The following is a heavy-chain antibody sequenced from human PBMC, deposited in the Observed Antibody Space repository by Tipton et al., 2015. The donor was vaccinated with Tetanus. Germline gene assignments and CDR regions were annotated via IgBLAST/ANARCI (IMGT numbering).Heavy chain of an antibody. D-gene: IGHD3-16*02. Sequence: SLRLSCAASGFTFSSYSMTWVRQSPGKGLEWVSAISASGDSTYYADFVKGRFIISRDNSENMLYLQMRDLRADDTAVYYCVKEDRRRAEYYFDFWGQGTLVTVSS. J-gene: IGHJ4*02. CDR1: GFTFSSYS. V-gene: IGHV3-23*01. CDR2: ISASGDST. CDR3: VKEDRRRAEYYFDF.